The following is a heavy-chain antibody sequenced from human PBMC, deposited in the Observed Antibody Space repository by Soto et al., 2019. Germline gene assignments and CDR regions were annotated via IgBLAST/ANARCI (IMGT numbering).Heavy chain of an antibody. V-gene: IGHV4-4*02. CDR2: IYHSGST. CDR3: ARGPRITMVRGVINPPPYYYYMDV. CDR1: SGSISSSNW. D-gene: IGHD3-10*01. Sequence: SETLSLTCAVSSGSISSSNWWSWVRQPPGKGLEWIGEIYHSGSTNYNPSLKSRVTISVDKSKNQFSLKLSSVTAADTAVYYCARGPRITMVRGVINPPPYYYYMDVWGKGTTVTVSS. J-gene: IGHJ6*03.